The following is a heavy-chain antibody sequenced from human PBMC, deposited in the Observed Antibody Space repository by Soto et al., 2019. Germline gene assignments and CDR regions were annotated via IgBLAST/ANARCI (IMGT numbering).Heavy chain of an antibody. CDR2: ISGSGGST. Sequence: PGGSLRLSCAASGFTFSSYAMSWVRQAPGKGLEWVSAISGSGGSTYYADSVKGRFTISRDNSKNTLYLQMNSLRAEDTAVYYCAKDQFSVRGAPAFDYWGQGTLVTVSS. CDR1: GFTFSSYA. V-gene: IGHV3-23*01. J-gene: IGHJ4*02. D-gene: IGHD4-4*01. CDR3: AKDQFSVRGAPAFDY.